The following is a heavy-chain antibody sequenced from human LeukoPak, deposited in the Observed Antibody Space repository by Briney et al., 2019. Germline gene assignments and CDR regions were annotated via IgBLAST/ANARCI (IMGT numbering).Heavy chain of an antibody. CDR2: IKQDGSEK. CDR3: ASSGVRDYFDY. V-gene: IGHV3-7*01. D-gene: IGHD3-10*01. J-gene: IGHJ4*02. CDR1: GFTFSSYG. Sequence: PGGSLRLSCAASGFTFSSYGMHWVRQAPGKGLEWVANIKQDGSEKYYVDSVKGRFTISRDNAKNPLYLQMNSLRAEDTAVYYCASSGVRDYFDYWGQGTLVTVSS.